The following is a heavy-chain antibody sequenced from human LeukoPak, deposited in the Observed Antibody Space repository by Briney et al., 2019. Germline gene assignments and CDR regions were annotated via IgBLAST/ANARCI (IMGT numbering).Heavy chain of an antibody. CDR1: GFSFSTYW. CDR2: IKQDGSEK. D-gene: IGHD2-2*01. J-gene: IGHJ4*02. Sequence: GGSLRLSCVASGFSFSTYWMSWVRQAPGKGLEWVANIKQDGSEKYYVDSVKGRFTISRDNAKNSLYLQMNSLRAEDTAVYYCAKTVPAAIPEFDYWGQGTLVTVSS. CDR3: AKTVPAAIPEFDY. V-gene: IGHV3-7*01.